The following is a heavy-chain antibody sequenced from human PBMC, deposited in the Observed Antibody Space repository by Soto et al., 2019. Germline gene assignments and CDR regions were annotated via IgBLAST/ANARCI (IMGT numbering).Heavy chain of an antibody. D-gene: IGHD2-2*02. CDR2: IDPSDSYT. Sequence: AGESLKISCKGSGYSFTSYWLSWVRQMPGKGLEWMGRIDPSDSYTNYSPSFQGHVTISADKSISTAYLQWSSLKASDTAMYYCARVDIVVVPAAIRYYYYGMDVWGQGTTVTVSS. J-gene: IGHJ6*02. CDR1: GYSFTSYW. CDR3: ARVDIVVVPAAIRYYYYGMDV. V-gene: IGHV5-10-1*01.